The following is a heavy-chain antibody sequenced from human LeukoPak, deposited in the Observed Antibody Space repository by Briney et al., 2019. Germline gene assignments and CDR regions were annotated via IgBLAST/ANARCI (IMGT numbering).Heavy chain of an antibody. CDR2: INPNSGGT. CDR1: GYTFTGYY. Sequence: ASVKVSCKASGYTFTGYYMHWVRQAPGQGLEWMGWINPNSGGTNYAQKFQGRVTMTRDTSISTAYMELSRLRSDDTAVYYCARMCSSGWPPKVDYWGQGTLVTVSS. J-gene: IGHJ4*02. D-gene: IGHD6-19*01. CDR3: ARMCSSGWPPKVDY. V-gene: IGHV1-2*02.